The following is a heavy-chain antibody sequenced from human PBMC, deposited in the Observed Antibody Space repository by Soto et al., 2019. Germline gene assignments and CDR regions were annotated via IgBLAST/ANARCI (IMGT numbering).Heavy chain of an antibody. CDR1: GYTFTSYY. D-gene: IGHD2-21*02. J-gene: IGHJ6*02. Sequence: ASVKVSCKASGYTFTSYYMHWVRQAPGQGLEWMRIINPSGGSTSYAQKFQGRVTMTRDTSTSTVYMELSSLRSEDTAVYYCARQKGDSRTYNGLDVWGQGTTVTVSS. V-gene: IGHV1-46*03. CDR2: INPSGGST. CDR3: ARQKGDSRTYNGLDV.